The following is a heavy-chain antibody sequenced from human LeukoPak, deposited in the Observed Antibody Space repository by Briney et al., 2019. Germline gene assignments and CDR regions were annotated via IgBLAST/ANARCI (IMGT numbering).Heavy chain of an antibody. Sequence: SETLSLTCTVSGGSISSYYWSWIRQPPGKGLEWIGYIYYSGSTNYNPSLKSRVTISVDTSKNQFSLKLSSVTAADTAVYYCARAVATSSIYYYYYYMDVWGKGTMVTVSS. J-gene: IGHJ6*03. D-gene: IGHD5-12*01. CDR2: IYYSGST. CDR1: GGSISSYY. V-gene: IGHV4-59*01. CDR3: ARAVATSSIYYYYYYMDV.